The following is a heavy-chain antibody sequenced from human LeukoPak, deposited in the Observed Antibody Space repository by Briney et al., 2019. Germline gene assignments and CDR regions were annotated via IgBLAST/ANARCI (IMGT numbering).Heavy chain of an antibody. CDR1: GGTFSSYA. CDR2: IIPIFGTA. D-gene: IGHD4/OR15-4a*01. J-gene: IGHJ4*02. Sequence: SSVKVSCKASGGTFSSYAISWVRQARGQGLEWMGRIIPIFGTANYAQKFQGRVTITTDESTSTAYMELSSLRSEDTAVYYCARERRMVPEAAYYFDYWGQGTLVTVSS. V-gene: IGHV1-69*05. CDR3: ARERRMVPEAAYYFDY.